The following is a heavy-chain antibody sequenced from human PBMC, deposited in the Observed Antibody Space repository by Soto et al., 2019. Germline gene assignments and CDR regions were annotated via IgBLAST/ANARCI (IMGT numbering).Heavy chain of an antibody. D-gene: IGHD2-2*01. CDR3: ARGGWYASWSSSDC. V-gene: IGHV3-30*03. Sequence: QVQLVESGGGVVQPGRSLRLSCAASGFTLSGNDMHWVRQAPGKGPEWVAVMSYDGSRQYYADSVKGRFTISRDTSKSTLYLQMNSLPTEGTAVYYCARGGWYASWSSSDCWGQGTLVTVSS. J-gene: IGHJ4*02. CDR2: MSYDGSRQ. CDR1: GFTLSGND.